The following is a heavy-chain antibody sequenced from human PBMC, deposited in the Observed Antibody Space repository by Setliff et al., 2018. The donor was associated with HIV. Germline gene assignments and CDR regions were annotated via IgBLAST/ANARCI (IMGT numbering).Heavy chain of an antibody. V-gene: IGHV4-59*11. CDR3: ARTRGYSYGTLAGFDY. Sequence: SETLSLTCTVSGASIRSQYWSWIRKHPGKGLEWIGYISYSGSTNNNPSLESRVAMSVETSKQQFSLEVSSVTAADTAVYYCARTRGYSYGTLAGFDYWGRGSLVTVSS. J-gene: IGHJ4*01. CDR1: GASIRSQY. D-gene: IGHD5-18*01. CDR2: ISYSGST.